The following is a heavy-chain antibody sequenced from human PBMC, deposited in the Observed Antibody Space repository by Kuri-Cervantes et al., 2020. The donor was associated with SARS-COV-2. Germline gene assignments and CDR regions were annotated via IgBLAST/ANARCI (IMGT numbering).Heavy chain of an antibody. CDR2: INHSGST. J-gene: IGHJ5*02. V-gene: IGHV4-39*01. CDR1: GGSISSSGHY. Sequence: GSLRLSCSVSGGSISSSGHYWGWIRQPPGKGLEWIGEINHSGSTNYNPSLKSRVTISVDTSKNQFSLKLSSVTAADTAVYYCARHRWFDPWGQGTLVTVSS. CDR3: ARHRWFDP.